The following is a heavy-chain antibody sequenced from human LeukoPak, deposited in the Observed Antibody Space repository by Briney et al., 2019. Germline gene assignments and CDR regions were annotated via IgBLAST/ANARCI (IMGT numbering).Heavy chain of an antibody. D-gene: IGHD3-22*01. V-gene: IGHV3-30*02. CDR1: GFTFSTYG. J-gene: IGHJ4*02. Sequence: PGGSLRLSCAASGFTFSTYGMHWVRQAPGKGLEWVAFIRYDGSTKYYIDSVKGRFTISRDNSKNTLYLQMNSLRAEDTAVYYCAKDRWHYYDSSGYPDYWGQGTLVTVSS. CDR3: AKDRWHYYDSSGYPDY. CDR2: IRYDGSTK.